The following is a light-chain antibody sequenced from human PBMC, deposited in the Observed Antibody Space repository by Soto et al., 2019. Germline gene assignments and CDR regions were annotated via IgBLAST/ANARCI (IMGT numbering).Light chain of an antibody. CDR3: CSYAGRNTVI. Sequence: QSVLTQPASVSGSPGQSITISCTGTSTDVGSYNLVSWYQQHPGKAPKFIIYEGVTRPSGVSNRFSGSKSGDTASLTISGLQAADEAYYYCCSYAGRNTVIFGGGTKVTVL. V-gene: IGLV2-23*01. J-gene: IGLJ2*01. CDR1: STDVGSYNL. CDR2: EGV.